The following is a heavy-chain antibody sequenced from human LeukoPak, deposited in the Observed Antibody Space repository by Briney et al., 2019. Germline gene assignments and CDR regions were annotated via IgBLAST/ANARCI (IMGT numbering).Heavy chain of an antibody. CDR3: ARLKSGSYSVDY. CDR2: IYSGGST. CDR1: GFTVSSNY. D-gene: IGHD1-26*01. Sequence: GGSLRLSCAASGFTVSSNYMSWVRQAPGKGLEWISVIYSGGSTDYADFVKGRLTISSDNSKNTLYLQMNSLRAEDTAVYYCARLKSGSYSVDYWGQGILVTLSS. V-gene: IGHV3-66*04. J-gene: IGHJ4*02.